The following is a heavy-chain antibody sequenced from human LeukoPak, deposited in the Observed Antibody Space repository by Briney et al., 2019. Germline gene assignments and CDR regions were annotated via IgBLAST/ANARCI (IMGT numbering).Heavy chain of an antibody. CDR1: GGSFSGYY. D-gene: IGHD3-16*02. V-gene: IGHV4-34*01. J-gene: IGHJ4*02. CDR2: INHSGST. CDR3: ARAPSYRYNYFDY. Sequence: PSETLSLTCAVYGGSFSGYYWSWIRQPPGKGLEWIGEINHSGSTNYNPSLKSRVTISVDTSKNQFSLKLSSVTAADTAVYYCARAPSYRYNYFDYWGQGTLVTVSS.